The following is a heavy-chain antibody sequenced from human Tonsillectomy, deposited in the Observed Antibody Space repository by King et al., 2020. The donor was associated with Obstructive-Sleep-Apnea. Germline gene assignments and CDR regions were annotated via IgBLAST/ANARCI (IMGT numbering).Heavy chain of an antibody. Sequence: VQLVESGGGLVKPGGSLRLSCAASGFTFSDAWMAWVRQAPGKGLEWVGRIKSKTNGGTTDYAAPVKGRFIISRDDSNNTLYLQMNSLKTEDTAVYYCTTDAVSTIIGYYFDYWGQGTLVTVSS. J-gene: IGHJ4*02. V-gene: IGHV3-15*01. D-gene: IGHD5/OR15-5a*01. CDR3: TTDAVSTIIGYYFDY. CDR2: IKSKTNGGTT. CDR1: GFTFSDAW.